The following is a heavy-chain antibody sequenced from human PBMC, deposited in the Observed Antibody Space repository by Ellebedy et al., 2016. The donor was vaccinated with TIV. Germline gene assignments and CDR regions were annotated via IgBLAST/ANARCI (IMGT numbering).Heavy chain of an antibody. D-gene: IGHD1-26*01. CDR2: IYYSGST. J-gene: IGHJ3*02. CDR3: AREHPYWGGSYPSDAFDI. CDR1: GGSISSSSYY. Sequence: SETLSLTXTVSGGSISSSSYYWGWIRQPPGKGLEWIGYIYYSGSTNYNPSLKSRVTISVDTSKNQFSLKLSSVTAADTAVYYCAREHPYWGGSYPSDAFDIWGQGTMVTVSS. V-gene: IGHV4-61*01.